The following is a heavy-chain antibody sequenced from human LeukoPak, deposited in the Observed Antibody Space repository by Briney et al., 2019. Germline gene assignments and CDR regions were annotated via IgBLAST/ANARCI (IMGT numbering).Heavy chain of an antibody. CDR2: INPNSGGT. V-gene: IGHV1-2*02. D-gene: IGHD2-2*01. CDR3: ATQNCSSTSCYYYYYYYMDV. CDR1: GYTFTGYY. Sequence: GASVTVSCKASGYTFTGYYMHWVRQAPGQGLEWMGWINPNSGGTNYAQKFQGRVTMTRDTSISTAYMELSRLRSDDTAVYYCATQNCSSTSCYYYYYYYMDVWGKGTTVTVSS. J-gene: IGHJ6*03.